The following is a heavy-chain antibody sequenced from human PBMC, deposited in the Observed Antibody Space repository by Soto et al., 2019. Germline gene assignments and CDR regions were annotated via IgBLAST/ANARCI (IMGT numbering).Heavy chain of an antibody. CDR3: ARAARDFWSGYLPYYYYGMDV. Sequence: ASVKVSCKASGYTFTGYYMHWVRQAPGQGLEWMGWINPNSGGTNYAQKFQGWVTMTRDTSISTAYMELSRLRSDDTAVYYCARAARDFWSGYLPYYYYGMDVWGQGTTVTVSS. CDR2: INPNSGGT. CDR1: GYTFTGYY. V-gene: IGHV1-2*04. J-gene: IGHJ6*02. D-gene: IGHD3-3*01.